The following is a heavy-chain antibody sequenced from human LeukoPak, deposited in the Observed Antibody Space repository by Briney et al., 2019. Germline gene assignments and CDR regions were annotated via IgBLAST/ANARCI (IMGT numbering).Heavy chain of an antibody. J-gene: IGHJ4*02. CDR1: GFSFSSSG. V-gene: IGHV3-21*01. Sequence: GGSLRLSCAASGFSFSSSGINWVRQAPGKGLEWVSSIGSTGTDRYYADSVKGRFTSSRDNAKNSLYLQMNSLRAEDTAVYYCATETIGRHYDYWGQGSLLTVSS. CDR3: ATETIGRHYDY. CDR2: IGSTGTDR. D-gene: IGHD1-14*01.